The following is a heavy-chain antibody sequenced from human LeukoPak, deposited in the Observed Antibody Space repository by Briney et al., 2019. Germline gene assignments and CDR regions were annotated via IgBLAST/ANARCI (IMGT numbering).Heavy chain of an antibody. Sequence: GRSLRLSCAASGFIFDDYAMHWVRQVPGKGLQWVSGINWNSSYIGLADFVKGRVTISRDNAKNSLYLNMNSLRAEDTALYYCAKDTTATGTGNFDYWGQGTPVTVSS. CDR1: GFIFDDYA. V-gene: IGHV3-9*01. CDR3: AKDTTATGTGNFDY. CDR2: INWNSSYI. J-gene: IGHJ4*02. D-gene: IGHD6-13*01.